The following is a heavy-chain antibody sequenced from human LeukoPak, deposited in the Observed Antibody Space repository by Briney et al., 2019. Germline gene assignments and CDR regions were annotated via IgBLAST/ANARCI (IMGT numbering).Heavy chain of an antibody. V-gene: IGHV1-18*01. CDR1: GYTFTNYG. D-gene: IGHD3-22*01. CDR2: NSAYNDNT. CDR3: ARVGNYYHSSGYGGYFDY. J-gene: IGHJ4*02. Sequence: ASVKVSCKASGYTFTNYGIIWVRQAPGRGLEWMGWNSAYNDNTNYAQKFQGRVTMTTDTSTNTAYMELRSLTSDDTAVYYCARVGNYYHSSGYGGYFDYWGQGTLVTVSS.